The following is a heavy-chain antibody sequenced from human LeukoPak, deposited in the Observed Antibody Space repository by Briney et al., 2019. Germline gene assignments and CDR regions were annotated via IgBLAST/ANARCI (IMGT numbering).Heavy chain of an antibody. CDR3: ASLHGGWGTVTEFDY. Sequence: PGGSLRLPCAASGFTFDDYGMSWVRQAPGKGLEWVSGINWNGGSTGYADSVKGRFTISRDNAKNSLYLQMNSLRAEDTALYYCASLHGGWGTVTEFDYWGQGTLVTVSS. CDR2: INWNGGST. V-gene: IGHV3-20*04. J-gene: IGHJ4*02. D-gene: IGHD4-17*01. CDR1: GFTFDDYG.